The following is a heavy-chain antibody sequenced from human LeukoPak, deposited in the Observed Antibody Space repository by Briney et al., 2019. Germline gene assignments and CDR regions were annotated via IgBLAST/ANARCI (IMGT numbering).Heavy chain of an antibody. J-gene: IGHJ4*02. CDR2: IYSGGST. V-gene: IGHV3-53*01. Sequence: QPGGSLRLSCAASGFTVSSNHMSWVRQAPGKGLEWVSVIYSGGSTYYADSVKGRFTISRDNSKNTLYLQMNSLRAEDTAVYYCARETLPPGLFDYWGQGTLVTVSS. CDR1: GFTVSSNH. CDR3: ARETLPPGLFDY.